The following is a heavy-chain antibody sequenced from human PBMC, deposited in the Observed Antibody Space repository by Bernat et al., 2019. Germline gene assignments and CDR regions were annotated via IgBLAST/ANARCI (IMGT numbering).Heavy chain of an antibody. CDR2: IRSKVNNYAT. CDR1: GFTFSGSA. Sequence: EVQLVESGGGLVQPGGSLKLSCAASGFTFSGSAMHWVRQASGKGLEWVGRIRSKVNNYATTYAASVKGRFTISRDDSKNTAYLQMNSLKTEDTAVYYCITGYCGSTSCSMEDNWGQGTLVTVS. CDR3: ITGYCGSTSCSMEDN. D-gene: IGHD2-2*01. J-gene: IGHJ4*02. V-gene: IGHV3-73*02.